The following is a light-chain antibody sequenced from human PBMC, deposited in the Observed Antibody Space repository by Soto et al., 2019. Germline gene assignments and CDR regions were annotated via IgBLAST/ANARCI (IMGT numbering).Light chain of an antibody. CDR2: GTS. J-gene: IGKJ2*01. CDR3: QQYDSSRVMYP. Sequence: EIVLSQSPGTLSLSPGERATLSCRASQSVNSAYFAWYQQKSGQAPRLLIYGTSSRATGIPDRFIGSGSGTDFTLPINRLELEDFAVYYCQQYDSSRVMYPFGQGTKLEIK. V-gene: IGKV3-20*01. CDR1: QSVNSAY.